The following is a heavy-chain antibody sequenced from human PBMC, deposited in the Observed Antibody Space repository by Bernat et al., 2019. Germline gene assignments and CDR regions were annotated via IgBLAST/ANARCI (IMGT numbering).Heavy chain of an antibody. CDR2: ISYDGSNK. Sequence: QVQLVESGGGVVQPGRSLRLSCAASGFTFSSYGMHWVRQAPGKRLEWVAVISYDGSNKYYADSVKGRFTISRDNSKNTLYLQMNSLRAEDTAVYYCAKDSGRGGNDYWGQGTLVTVSS. V-gene: IGHV3-30*18. CDR1: GFTFSSYG. J-gene: IGHJ4*02. CDR3: AKDSGRGGNDY. D-gene: IGHD3-10*01.